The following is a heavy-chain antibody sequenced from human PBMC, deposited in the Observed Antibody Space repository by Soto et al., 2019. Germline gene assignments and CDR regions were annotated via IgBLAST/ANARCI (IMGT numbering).Heavy chain of an antibody. J-gene: IGHJ6*02. V-gene: IGHV1-69*13. CDR2: IIPIFGTA. D-gene: IGHD3-22*01. CDR3: ARASPDYYDSSGYWMGYYYYYGMDV. CDR1: GDTYSSYP. Sequence: LVKVSCKAVGDTYSSYPISRVRHAPGQGLEWMGGIIPIFGTANYAQKFQGRVTITADESTSTAYMELSSLRSEDTAVYYCARASPDYYDSSGYWMGYYYYYGMDVWGQGTTVTVSS.